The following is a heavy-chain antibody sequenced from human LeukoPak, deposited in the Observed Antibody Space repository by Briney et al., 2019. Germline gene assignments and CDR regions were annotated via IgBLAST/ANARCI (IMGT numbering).Heavy chain of an antibody. D-gene: IGHD6-19*01. CDR1: GFTFSSYA. V-gene: IGHV3-23*01. CDR3: AKDRSGYSSGWPSQYYYYMDV. CDR2: ISGSGGST. Sequence: GGSLRLSCAASGFTFSSYAMSWVRQAPGKGLEWVSAISGSGGSTYYADSVKGRFTISRDNSKNTLYLQMNSLRAEDTAVYYCAKDRSGYSSGWPSQYYYYMDVWGKGTTVTVSS. J-gene: IGHJ6*03.